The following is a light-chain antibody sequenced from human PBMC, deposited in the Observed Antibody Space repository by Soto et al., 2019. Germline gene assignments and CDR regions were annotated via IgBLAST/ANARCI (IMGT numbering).Light chain of an antibody. CDR3: GTWDISLSVV. CDR1: SSNIAKNY. Sequence: QSVLTQPPSVSAAPGQKVTISCSGSSSNIAKNYVYWYQQLPGTAPQLLIFDNDKRPSGIPDRFSGSKSGTSATLGITGLQTGDEADYYCGTWDISLSVVFGGGTKVTVL. CDR2: DND. V-gene: IGLV1-51*01. J-gene: IGLJ2*01.